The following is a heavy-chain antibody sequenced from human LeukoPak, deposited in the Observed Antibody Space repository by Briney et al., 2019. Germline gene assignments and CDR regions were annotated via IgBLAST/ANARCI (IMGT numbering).Heavy chain of an antibody. V-gene: IGHV1-2*02. CDR3: ASSTSCYMFYMDV. CDR2: INPNSGGT. D-gene: IGHD2-2*02. CDR1: GYTFTGYY. J-gene: IGHJ6*03. Sequence: GASVKVSCKASGYTFTGYYMHWVRQAPGQGPEWMGWINPNSGGTNYAQKFQGRVTMTRDTSTSTAYMELSRLRSDDTAVYYCASSTSCYMFYMDVWGKGTTVTVSS.